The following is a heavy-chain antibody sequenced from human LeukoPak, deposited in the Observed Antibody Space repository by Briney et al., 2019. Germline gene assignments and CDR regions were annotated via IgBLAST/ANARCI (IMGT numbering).Heavy chain of an antibody. Sequence: KPSETLSLTCTVSGGSISSITYYWGWIRQPPGKGLEWVGHMYYRGNTFYSPSLKSRVTISVDTSKNQFSLKLRSVTAADTAVYYCARLYGNYQNYFDYWGQGTLVTVPS. CDR3: ARLYGNYQNYFDY. CDR1: GGSISSITYY. D-gene: IGHD1-7*01. CDR2: MYYRGNT. J-gene: IGHJ4*02. V-gene: IGHV4-39*07.